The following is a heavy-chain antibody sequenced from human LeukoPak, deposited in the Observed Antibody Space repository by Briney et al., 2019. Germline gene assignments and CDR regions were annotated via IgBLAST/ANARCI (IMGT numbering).Heavy chain of an antibody. CDR1: GGSFSGYY. CDR3: ARGLKNAFDI. Sequence: SETLSLTCAVYGGSFSGYYWSWIRQPPGKGLEWIGEINHSGSTNYNPSLKSRVTISVDTSKNQFSLKLSSVTAADTAVCYCARGLKNAFDIWGQGTMVTVSS. V-gene: IGHV4-34*01. CDR2: INHSGST. J-gene: IGHJ3*02.